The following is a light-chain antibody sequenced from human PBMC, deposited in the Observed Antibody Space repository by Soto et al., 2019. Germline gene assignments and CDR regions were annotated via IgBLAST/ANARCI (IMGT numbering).Light chain of an antibody. J-gene: IGLJ1*01. CDR2: DNS. CDR1: SSNIGAGYD. V-gene: IGLV1-40*01. Sequence: QSVLTQPPSVSGAPGQRVTISCTGSSSNIGAGYDVHWYQQLPGTAPKLLIYDNSTRPSGVPDRFSGSKSGTSTSLAITGLQAEDEADYYCQSYDSSLSAWVFGTGTKLTVL. CDR3: QSYDSSLSAWV.